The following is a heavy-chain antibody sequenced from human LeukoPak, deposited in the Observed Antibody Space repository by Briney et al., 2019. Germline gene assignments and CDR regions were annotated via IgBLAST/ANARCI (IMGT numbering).Heavy chain of an antibody. CDR3: ASGEYSSSCNY. Sequence: SVKVSCKASGVTFSSYAISWVRQAPGQGLEWMGRIIPIFGTANYAQKFQGRVTITTDESTSTAYMELSSLRSEDTAVYYCASGEYSSSCNYWGQGTLVTVS. D-gene: IGHD6-13*01. CDR1: GVTFSSYA. V-gene: IGHV1-69*05. J-gene: IGHJ4*02. CDR2: IIPIFGTA.